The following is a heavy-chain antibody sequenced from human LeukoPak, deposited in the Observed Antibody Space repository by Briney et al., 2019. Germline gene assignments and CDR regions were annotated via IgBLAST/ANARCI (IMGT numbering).Heavy chain of an antibody. CDR2: IDWKSGTS. CDR1: GFTFGNHV. D-gene: IGHD4-11*01. V-gene: IGHV3-9*01. Sequence: GRSLRLSCAASGFTFGNHVMHWVRQAPGKGLEWVSAIDWKSGTSAYAVSVKGRFTISRDDARSFLYLQMNSLRPEDTAFYLCVRGRARETTPAGWGSHLDRWGLGTLVTVSS. J-gene: IGHJ5*02. CDR3: VRGRARETTPAGWGSHLDR.